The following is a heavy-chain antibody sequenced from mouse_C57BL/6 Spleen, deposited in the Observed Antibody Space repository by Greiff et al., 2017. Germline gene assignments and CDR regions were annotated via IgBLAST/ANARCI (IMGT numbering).Heavy chain of an antibody. J-gene: IGHJ3*01. Sequence: DVHLVESGGGLVKPGGSLKLSCAASGFTFSSYAMSWVRQTPEKRLEWVATISDGGSYTYYPDNVKGRFTISRDNAKNNLYLQMSHLKSEDTAMYYCASYSNYVWFAYWGQGTLVTVSA. CDR2: ISDGGSYT. CDR3: ASYSNYVWFAY. V-gene: IGHV5-4*01. D-gene: IGHD2-5*01. CDR1: GFTFSSYA.